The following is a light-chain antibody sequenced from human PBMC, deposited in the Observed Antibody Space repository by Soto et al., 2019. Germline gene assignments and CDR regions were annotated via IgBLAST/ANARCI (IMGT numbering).Light chain of an antibody. CDR3: APWDDSLNGPV. CDR1: SSNIGSNA. J-gene: IGLJ2*01. CDR2: SND. Sequence: QSVLTQPPSASGTPGQRVTISCSGSSSNIGSNAVNWYRQLPGTAPKLLIYSNDQRPSGVPDRFSGSKSDTSASLAISGLQSEDEADYYCAPWDDSLNGPVFGGGTQLTVL. V-gene: IGLV1-44*01.